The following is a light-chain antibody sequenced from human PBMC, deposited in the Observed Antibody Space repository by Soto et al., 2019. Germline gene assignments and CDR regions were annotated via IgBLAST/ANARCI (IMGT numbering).Light chain of an antibody. J-gene: IGKJ4*01. V-gene: IGKV1-5*03. CDR3: QQYKRSPLT. CDR2: KAS. CDR1: QSIGAS. Sequence: DIQMTQSPGTLYASVGDRVTITCRASQSIGASLAWFQQKPGKAPNLLIDKASSLESGVPSRFSGSGSGTEFTLTISTLQPDDFASYYCQQYKRSPLTFGGGTKVEIK.